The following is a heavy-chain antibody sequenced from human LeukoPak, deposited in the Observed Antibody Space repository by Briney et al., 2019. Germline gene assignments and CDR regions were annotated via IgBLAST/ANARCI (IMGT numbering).Heavy chain of an antibody. CDR2: IYPGDSES. V-gene: IGHV5-51*01. J-gene: IGHJ4*02. Sequence: GESLKISCKGSGYSFTSYWIGWVRQMPGKGLEWMGIIYPGDSESKYNPSLQGQVTISADKSISTAYLQWSSLKASDTAIYYCARIEGSTFDYWGQGTLVTVSS. CDR1: GYSFTSYW. CDR3: ARIEGSTFDY.